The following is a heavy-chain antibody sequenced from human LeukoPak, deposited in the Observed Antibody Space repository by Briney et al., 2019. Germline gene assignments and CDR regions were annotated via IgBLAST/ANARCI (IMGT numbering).Heavy chain of an antibody. CDR2: ISYDGSNK. CDR1: GFTFSSYA. J-gene: IGHJ4*02. CDR3: AREVDYGDYLDY. Sequence: PGRSLRLSCAASGFTFSSYAMHWVRQAPGKGLEWVAVISYDGSNKYYADSVKGRFTISRDNSKNTLYLQMNSLRAEDTAVYYCAREVDYGDYLDYWGQGTLVTVSS. D-gene: IGHD4-17*01. V-gene: IGHV3-30-3*01.